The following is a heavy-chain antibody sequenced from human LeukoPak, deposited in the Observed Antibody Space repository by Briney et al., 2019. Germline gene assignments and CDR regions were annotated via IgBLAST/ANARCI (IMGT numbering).Heavy chain of an antibody. CDR2: IYYSGST. J-gene: IGHJ4*02. D-gene: IGHD1-26*01. Sequence: SETLSLTCTVSGISMSSYYWSWIRQPPGEGLEWIGYIYYSGSTNYNPSLKSRVTISVDTSKNQFSLKLSSVIAADTAMYYCARGYSGSYYLYDYWGQGTLVTVSS. CDR1: GISMSSYY. V-gene: IGHV4-59*01. CDR3: ARGYSGSYYLYDY.